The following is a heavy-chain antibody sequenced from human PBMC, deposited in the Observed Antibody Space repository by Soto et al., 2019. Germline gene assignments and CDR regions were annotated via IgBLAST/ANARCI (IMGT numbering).Heavy chain of an antibody. CDR1: GGSISSYY. V-gene: IGHV4-59*01. J-gene: IGHJ4*02. CDR2: IYYSGST. Sequence: PSETLSLTCTVSGGSISSYYWSWIRQPPGKGLEWIGYIYYSGSTNYNPSLKSRVTISVDTSKNQFSLKLSSVTAADTAVYYFARAEYSGDWDAFDCWGQGTLVTVSS. CDR3: ARAEYSGDWDAFDC. D-gene: IGHD6-19*01.